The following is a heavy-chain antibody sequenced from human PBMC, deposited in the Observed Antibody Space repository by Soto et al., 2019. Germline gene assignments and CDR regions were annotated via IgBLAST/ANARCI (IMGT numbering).Heavy chain of an antibody. D-gene: IGHD1-20*01. CDR3: ARYKSNYYYGMDV. CDR2: IYYSGIT. J-gene: IGHJ6*02. V-gene: IGHV4-61*01. CDR1: GGSISSSSYY. Sequence: PSATLSLTCTVSGGSISSSSYYWSWIRQPPGKGLEWIGYIYYSGITNYNPSLKSRVTISVDTSKNQFSLKLSSVTAADTAVYYCARYKSNYYYGMDVWGQGTTVTVSS.